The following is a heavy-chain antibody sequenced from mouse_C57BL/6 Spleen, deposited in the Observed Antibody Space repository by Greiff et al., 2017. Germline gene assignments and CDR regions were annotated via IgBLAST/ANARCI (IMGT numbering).Heavy chain of an antibody. CDR2: IYPGSGST. J-gene: IGHJ2*01. Sequence: QVQLKQPGAELVKPGASVKMSCKASGYTFTSYWITWVKQRPGQGLEWIGDIYPGSGSTNYNEKFKSKATLTVDTSYSTAYMQLSSLTSEDSAVYYCARYIYYALDYWCQVTTLTVSS. CDR1: GYTFTSYW. V-gene: IGHV1-55*01. CDR3: ARYIYYALDY. D-gene: IGHD2-1*01.